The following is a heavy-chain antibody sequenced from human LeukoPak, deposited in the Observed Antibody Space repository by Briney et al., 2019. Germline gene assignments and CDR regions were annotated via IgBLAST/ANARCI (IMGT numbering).Heavy chain of an antibody. Sequence: GGSLRLSCAAFGFTFSSYAMNWVRQAPGKGLEWVSGISGSGGSTYYADSVKGRFTISRDNSKNTLYLQMNSLRAEDTAVYYCAKDSAYSSGWYYFDPWGQGILVTVSS. CDR1: GFTFSSYA. CDR3: AKDSAYSSGWYYFDP. CDR2: ISGSGGST. D-gene: IGHD6-13*01. J-gene: IGHJ4*02. V-gene: IGHV3-23*01.